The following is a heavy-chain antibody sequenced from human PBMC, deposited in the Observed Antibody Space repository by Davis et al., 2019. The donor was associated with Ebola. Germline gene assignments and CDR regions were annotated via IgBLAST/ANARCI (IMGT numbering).Heavy chain of an antibody. Sequence: ASVKVSCKASGGTFSSYAISWVRQAPGQGLEWMGIINPSGGSTSYAQKFQGRVTMTRDTSTSTVYMELRSLRSDDTAVYYCASERYWGQGTLVTVSS. CDR1: GGTFSSYA. CDR3: ASERY. CDR2: INPSGGST. J-gene: IGHJ4*02. V-gene: IGHV1-46*01.